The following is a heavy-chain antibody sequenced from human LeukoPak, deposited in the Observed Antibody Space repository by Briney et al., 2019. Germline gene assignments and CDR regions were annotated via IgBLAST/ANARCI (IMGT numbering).Heavy chain of an antibody. CDR2: INPGNGNT. D-gene: IGHD2-2*01. CDR3: ARYCSSTSCYDWFDP. CDR1: GYTLTDHD. V-gene: IGHV1-3*01. J-gene: IGHJ5*02. Sequence: ASVKVSCKASGYTLTDHDIHWVRQAPGQRLEWMGWINPGNGNTKYSQKFQGRVTITRDTFASTAYMELSSLRSEDTAVYYCARYCSSTSCYDWFDPWGQGTLVTVSS.